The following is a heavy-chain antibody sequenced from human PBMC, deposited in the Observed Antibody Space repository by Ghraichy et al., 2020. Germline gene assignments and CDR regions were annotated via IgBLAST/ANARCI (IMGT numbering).Heavy chain of an antibody. CDR3: VLRGYSPRDWFDP. J-gene: IGHJ5*02. D-gene: IGHD3-10*01. V-gene: IGHV4-30-4*01. Sequence: SETLSLTCTVSGGSISSGDYYWSWIRQPPGKGLEWIGYIYYSGSTYYNPSLKNRVTISVDTSKNQFSLKLSSVTAADTAVYYCVLRGYSPRDWFDPWGQGTLVTVSS. CDR2: IYYSGST. CDR1: GGSISSGDYY.